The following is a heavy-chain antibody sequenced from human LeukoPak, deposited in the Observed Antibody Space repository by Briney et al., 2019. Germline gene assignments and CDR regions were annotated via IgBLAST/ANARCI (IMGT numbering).Heavy chain of an antibody. J-gene: IGHJ3*02. CDR1: GDSVSSNSAA. V-gene: IGHV6-1*01. Sequence: SQTLSLTCAISGDSVSSNSAAWNWIRQSPSRGLEWLGRTYYRSKWYNDYAVSVKSRITINPDTSKNQFSLQLNSVTPEDTAVYYCARSRLGYCSSTSCSHAFDIRGQGTMVTVSS. CDR3: ARSRLGYCSSTSCSHAFDI. D-gene: IGHD2-2*01. CDR2: TYYRSKWYN.